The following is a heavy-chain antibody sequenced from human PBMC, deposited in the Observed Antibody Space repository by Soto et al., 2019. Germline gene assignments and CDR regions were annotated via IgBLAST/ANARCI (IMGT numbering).Heavy chain of an antibody. D-gene: IGHD6-19*01. CDR3: ARDGRPAVNARWFDR. J-gene: IGHJ5*02. CDR1: GFTFSSYS. CDR2: MSYDRVNN. Sequence: PGWSLRLSCTGSGFTFSSYSMHCFRQAPGKWLQWVPFMSYDRVNNFYGDPVKGRFTVSGDNSKSTMYLQMNSLTFEDTAIYYSARDGRPAVNARWFDRCGPGTVVTVSS. V-gene: IGHV3-30-3*01.